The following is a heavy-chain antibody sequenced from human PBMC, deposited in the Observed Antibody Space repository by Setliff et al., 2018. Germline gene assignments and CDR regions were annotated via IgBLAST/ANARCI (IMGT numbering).Heavy chain of an antibody. CDR2: ISSDGTIT. CDR3: ARGAIADGTGYYQGM. CDR1: GFAFNSFW. V-gene: IGHV3-74*01. J-gene: IGHJ4*02. Sequence: RLSCAASGFAFNSFWMHWVRRAPGKGLVWVSRISSDGTITNHAESVKGRFTISRDNGRNTLYLQMSSLRSDDTAVYYCARGAIADGTGYYQGMWGQGTQVTVSS. D-gene: IGHD3-22*01.